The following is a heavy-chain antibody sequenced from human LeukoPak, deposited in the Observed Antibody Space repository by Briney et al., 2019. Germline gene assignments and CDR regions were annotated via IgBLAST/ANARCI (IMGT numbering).Heavy chain of an antibody. D-gene: IGHD4-17*01. V-gene: IGHV4-39*01. CDR3: ARAGTGDYHFDY. CDR1: GGSISSSSYY. J-gene: IGHJ4*02. Sequence: SETLSLTCTVSGGSISSSSYYWGWIRQPPGKGLEWIGSIYYSGSTYYNPSLKSRVTISVDTSKNQFSLKLSSVTAADTAVYYCARAGTGDYHFDYWGQGTLVTVSS. CDR2: IYYSGST.